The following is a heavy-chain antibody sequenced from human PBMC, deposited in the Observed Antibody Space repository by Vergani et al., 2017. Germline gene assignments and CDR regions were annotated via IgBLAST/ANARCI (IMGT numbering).Heavy chain of an antibody. V-gene: IGHV4-61*01. CDR2: IHTGGST. Sequence: QLQESGPGLVKPSETLSLTCIVSGDSINNGNYSWGWIRQPPGKGLEWIGHIHTGGSTDLNPSFKSRGSISVDTSKGQFSLNLYSVTAADTAVYYCARGALWWLRQIDSWGQGTLVTVSS. CDR1: GDSINNGNYS. D-gene: IGHD2-21*01. CDR3: ARGALWWLRQIDS. J-gene: IGHJ4*02.